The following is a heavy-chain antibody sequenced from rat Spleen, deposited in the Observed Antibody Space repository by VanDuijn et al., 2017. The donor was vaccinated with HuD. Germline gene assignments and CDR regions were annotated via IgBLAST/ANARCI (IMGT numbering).Heavy chain of an antibody. CDR1: GYSITSDYR. Sequence: EVQLQESGPGLVKPSQSLSLTCSVTGYSITSDYRWNWIRKFPGNKLEWMGYMNSAGSTKYNPSLKSRISITRDPSKNQFFLRVNSVTTEGTATYYCASLNWEGDFDFWGQGVMVTVSS. J-gene: IGHJ2*01. D-gene: IGHD5-1*01. V-gene: IGHV3-3*01. CDR3: ASLNWEGDFDF. CDR2: MNSAGST.